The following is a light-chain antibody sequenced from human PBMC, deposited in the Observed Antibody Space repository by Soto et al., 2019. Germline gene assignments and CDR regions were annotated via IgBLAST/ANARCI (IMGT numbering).Light chain of an antibody. CDR1: QSVRSN. Sequence: EIVLTQSPATLCVSPGERVTLSCRASQSVRSNLAWYQQKPGQAPRLLIYGASTRANGLPARFSGSGSGTDFTLTISSLQSEDFALYYCQQYNTWPPITFGQGTRLEIK. J-gene: IGKJ5*01. CDR2: GAS. V-gene: IGKV3D-15*01. CDR3: QQYNTWPPIT.